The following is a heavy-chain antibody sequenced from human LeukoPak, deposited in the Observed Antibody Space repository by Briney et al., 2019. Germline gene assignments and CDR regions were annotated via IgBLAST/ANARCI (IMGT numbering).Heavy chain of an antibody. CDR3: ASGLLRDYFDY. CDR1: GYTFTSYA. CDR2: INTNTGNP. V-gene: IGHV7-4-1*02. Sequence: ASVTVSCKVSGYTFTSYAMNWVRQAPGQGLEWMGWINTNTGNPTYAQGFTGRFVFSLDTSVSTAYLQISSLKAEDTAVYYCASGLLRDYFDYWGQGTLVTVSS. D-gene: IGHD2-15*01. J-gene: IGHJ4*02.